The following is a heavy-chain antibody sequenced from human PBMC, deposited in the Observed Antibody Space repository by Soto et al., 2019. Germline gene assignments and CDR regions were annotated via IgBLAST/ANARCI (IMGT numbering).Heavy chain of an antibody. CDR2: ISGSGGST. V-gene: IGHV3-23*01. J-gene: IGHJ4*02. Sequence: GGSLRLSCAASGFTFSSYAMSWVRQAPGKGLEWVSAISGSGGSTYYADSVKGRFTISRDNSKNTLYLQMNSLRAEDTAVYYCAKDFALRRYCSGGSCYRGLDYWGQGTLVTVSS. D-gene: IGHD2-15*01. CDR1: GFTFSSYA. CDR3: AKDFALRRYCSGGSCYRGLDY.